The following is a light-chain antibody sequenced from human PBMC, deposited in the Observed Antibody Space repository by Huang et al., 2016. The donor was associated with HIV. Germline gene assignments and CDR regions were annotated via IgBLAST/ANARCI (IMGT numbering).Light chain of an antibody. CDR2: DAS. J-gene: IGKJ2*01. V-gene: IGKV3-15*01. CDR3: QNYNDWLYT. Sequence: MVMTQSPATRSVSPGERATLSCRASQSVGTGLAWYQVQPGQAPRRLIFDASTRATGTPARFSGSGSGTDFALSISSLQSEDFAVYYCQNYNDWLYTFGQGTKVEIK. CDR1: QSVGTG.